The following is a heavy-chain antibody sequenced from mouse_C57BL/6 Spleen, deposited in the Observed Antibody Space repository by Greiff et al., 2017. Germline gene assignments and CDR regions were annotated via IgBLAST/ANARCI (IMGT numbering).Heavy chain of an antibody. CDR3: ARNRVYYGNYGAMDY. J-gene: IGHJ4*01. CDR1: GFSLTSYG. CDR2: IWSGGST. V-gene: IGHV2-2*01. Sequence: VQLKQSGPGLVQPSQSLSITCTVSGFSLTSYGVHWVRQSPGKGLEWLGVIWSGGSTDYNAAFISRLSISKDNSKSQVFFKMNSLRADDTAIYYCARNRVYYGNYGAMDYWGQGTSVTVSS. D-gene: IGHD2-1*01.